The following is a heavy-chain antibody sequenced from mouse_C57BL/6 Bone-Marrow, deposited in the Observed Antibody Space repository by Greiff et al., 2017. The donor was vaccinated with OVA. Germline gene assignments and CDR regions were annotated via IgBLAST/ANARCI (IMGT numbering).Heavy chain of an antibody. D-gene: IGHD1-1*01. CDR2: IDPSDSYT. V-gene: IGHV1-50*01. J-gene: IGHJ2*01. Sequence: QVQLQQPGAELVKPGASVKLSCKASGYTFTSYWMQWVKQRPGQGLEWIGEIDPSDSYTNYNHKFKGKATLTVDTSSSTAYMQLSSLTSEDSAVYYCARYYYGSFDYWGQGTTLTVSS. CDR3: ARYYYGSFDY. CDR1: GYTFTSYW.